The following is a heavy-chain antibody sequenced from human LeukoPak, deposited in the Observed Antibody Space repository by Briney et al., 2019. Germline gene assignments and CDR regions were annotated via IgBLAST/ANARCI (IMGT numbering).Heavy chain of an antibody. CDR3: ARDSGSGWYMGSFDY. CDR1: GASVSSIGYS. D-gene: IGHD6-19*01. V-gene: IGHV4-30-2*01. J-gene: IGHJ4*02. Sequence: PSETLSLTCGVSGASVSSIGYSWSWIRQPPGRGLEWIGYIYQSGSASYNPSLQSRVTISIDKSKNQFSLKLSSVTAADTAVYYCARDSGSGWYMGSFDYWGQGTLVTVSS. CDR2: IYQSGSA.